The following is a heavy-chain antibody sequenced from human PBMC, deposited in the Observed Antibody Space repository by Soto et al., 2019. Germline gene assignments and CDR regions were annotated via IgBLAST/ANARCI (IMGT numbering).Heavy chain of an antibody. V-gene: IGHV3-33*01. Sequence: QVQLVESGGGVVQPGRSLRLSCAASGFTFSSYGMHWVRQAPGKGLEWVAVIWYDGSRKYYADSVKGRFTISRDNSKNTLYLQMNSLRAEDTAVYYCARDATVTTPVYYFDYWGQGTLVTVSS. CDR1: GFTFSSYG. CDR2: IWYDGSRK. J-gene: IGHJ4*02. CDR3: ARDATVTTPVYYFDY. D-gene: IGHD4-17*01.